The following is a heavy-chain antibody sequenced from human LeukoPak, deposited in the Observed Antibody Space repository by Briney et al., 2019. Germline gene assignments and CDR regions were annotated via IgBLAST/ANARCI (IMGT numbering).Heavy chain of an antibody. V-gene: IGHV3-30*02. CDR2: IRYDGSNK. Sequence: GGSLRLSCAASGFTFSIYGMHWVRQAPGKGLEWVTFIRYDGSNKHYADSVRGRFTVSRDNSKNTVYLQMNSLRTDDTARYFCAREEEGELPDYWGQGTLVTVSS. CDR3: AREEEGELPDY. CDR1: GFTFSIYG. J-gene: IGHJ4*02. D-gene: IGHD1-26*01.